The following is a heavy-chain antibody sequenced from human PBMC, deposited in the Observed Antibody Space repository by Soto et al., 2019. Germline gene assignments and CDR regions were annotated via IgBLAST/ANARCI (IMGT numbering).Heavy chain of an antibody. CDR2: IIPIFGTA. Sequence: ASVKVSCKASGGTFSSYAISWVRQAPGQGLEWMGGIIPIFGTANYAQKFQGRVTITADESTSRADMELSSLRSEAAAVYYCARDSAPYDFWSGYFPPDYYYYCIDVWGQGTTVTVSS. J-gene: IGHJ6*02. V-gene: IGHV1-69*13. CDR1: GGTFSSYA. CDR3: ARDSAPYDFWSGYFPPDYYYYCIDV. D-gene: IGHD3-3*01.